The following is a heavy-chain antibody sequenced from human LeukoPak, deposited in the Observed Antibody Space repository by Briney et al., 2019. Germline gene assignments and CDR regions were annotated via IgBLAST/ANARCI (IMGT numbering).Heavy chain of an antibody. Sequence: ASVKVSCKASGYTFTGYCMHWVRQAPGQGLEWMGIINPSGGSTSYAQKFQGRVTMTRDTSTSTVYMELSSLRSENTAVYYCARDFAPYDFWSGYCDYWDQGTLVTVSS. CDR1: GYTFTGYC. CDR2: INPSGGST. D-gene: IGHD3-3*01. CDR3: ARDFAPYDFWSGYCDY. J-gene: IGHJ4*02. V-gene: IGHV1-46*01.